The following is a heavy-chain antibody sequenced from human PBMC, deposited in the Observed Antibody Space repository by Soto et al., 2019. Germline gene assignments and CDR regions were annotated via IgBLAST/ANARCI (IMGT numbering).Heavy chain of an antibody. Sequence: SETLSLTCPVSGVSIISYYWSWIRQPPGKGLEWIGYIYYSGSTNYNPSLKSRVTISVDTSKNQFSLRLSSVTAADTAVYYCARVSGSSWSNWSDPWGQGTLVTGSS. CDR2: IYYSGST. CDR3: ARVSGSSWSNWSDP. D-gene: IGHD6-13*01. V-gene: IGHV4-59*01. CDR1: GVSIISYY. J-gene: IGHJ5*02.